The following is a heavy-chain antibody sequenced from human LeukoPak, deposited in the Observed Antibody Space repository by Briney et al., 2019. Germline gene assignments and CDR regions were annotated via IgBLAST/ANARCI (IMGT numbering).Heavy chain of an antibody. CDR2: INPNSGGT. J-gene: IGHJ2*01. CDR3: ARGPAEQYGDYEPYWYFDL. Sequence: ASVKVSCKASGYTFIGYYIHWVRQAPGQGLEWMGWINPNSGGTNYAQKFQGRVTMTRDTSISTAYMELSRLRSDDTAVYYCARGPAEQYGDYEPYWYFDLWGRGTLVTVSS. D-gene: IGHD4-17*01. V-gene: IGHV1-2*02. CDR1: GYTFIGYY.